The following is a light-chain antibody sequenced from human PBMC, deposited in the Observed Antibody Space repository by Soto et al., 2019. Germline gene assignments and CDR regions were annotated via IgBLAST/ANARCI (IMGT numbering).Light chain of an antibody. Sequence: DIQMTQSPSSLSASVGDRVTITCQASQDIRKSLHWFQQKPGKAPKLLIYDASSLETGVPSRFSGSRSGTDFTFSISSLQPEDIATYYCQQYDSLPYTFGQGPKLEI. J-gene: IGKJ2*01. CDR1: QDIRKS. CDR3: QQYDSLPYT. CDR2: DAS. V-gene: IGKV1-33*01.